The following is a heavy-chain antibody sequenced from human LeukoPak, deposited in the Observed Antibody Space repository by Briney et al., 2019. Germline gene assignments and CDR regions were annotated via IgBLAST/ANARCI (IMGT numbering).Heavy chain of an antibody. CDR3: AREASQLIAAGREYFDY. J-gene: IGHJ4*02. D-gene: IGHD6-6*01. Sequence: SGTLSLTCTVSGGSISSYYWSWIRQPPGKGLELIGYIYYSGSTNYNPSLKSRVTISVDTSKNQFSLKLSSVTAADTAVYYCAREASQLIAAGREYFDYWGQGTLVTVSS. V-gene: IGHV4-59*01. CDR1: GGSISSYY. CDR2: IYYSGST.